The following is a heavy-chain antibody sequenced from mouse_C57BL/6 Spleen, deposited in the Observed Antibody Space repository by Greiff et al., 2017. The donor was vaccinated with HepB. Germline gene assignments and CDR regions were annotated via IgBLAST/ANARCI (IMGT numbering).Heavy chain of an antibody. CDR1: GFTFSSYA. CDR3: ARNPDGYYGAMDY. J-gene: IGHJ4*01. Sequence: DVKLVESGGGLVKPGGSLKLSCAASGFTFSSYAMSWVRQTPEKRLEWVATISDGGSYTYYPDNVKGRFTISRDNAKNNLYLQMSHLKSEDTAMYYCARNPDGYYGAMDYWGQGTSVTVSS. V-gene: IGHV5-4*03. CDR2: ISDGGSYT. D-gene: IGHD2-3*01.